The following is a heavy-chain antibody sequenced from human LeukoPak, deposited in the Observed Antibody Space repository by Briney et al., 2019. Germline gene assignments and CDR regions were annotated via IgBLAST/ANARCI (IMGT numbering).Heavy chain of an antibody. CDR2: IYSGGST. CDR3: ARDQMGELGTFDY. D-gene: IGHD1-26*01. Sequence: SGGSLRLSCAASGFTVSSNYMSWVRQAPGKGLEWVSVIYSGGSTYYADSVKGRFTISRDNSKNTLYLQMNSLRAEDTAVYYCARDQMGELGTFDYWGQGTLVTVSS. J-gene: IGHJ4*02. V-gene: IGHV3-66*01. CDR1: GFTVSSNY.